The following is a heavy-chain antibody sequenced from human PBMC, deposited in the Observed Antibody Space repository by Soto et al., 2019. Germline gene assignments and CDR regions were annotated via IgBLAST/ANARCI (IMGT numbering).Heavy chain of an antibody. CDR2: IYSSGST. V-gene: IGHV4-4*07. D-gene: IGHD1-1*01. CDR3: ARTIIPTTGWYFDF. J-gene: IGHJ4*02. CDR1: GGSISSYY. Sequence: SETLSLTCTVSGGSISSYYWTWIRQPAGRGLEWIGRIYSSGSTNYNPSLKSRVTMSVDTSKNQFSLKLSSVTAADTAVYYCARTIIPTTGWYFDFWGRGTLVTVSS.